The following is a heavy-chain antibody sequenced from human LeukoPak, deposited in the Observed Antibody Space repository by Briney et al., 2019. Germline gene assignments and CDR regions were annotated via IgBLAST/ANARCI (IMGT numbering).Heavy chain of an antibody. CDR1: GFTFSSYA. CDR3: AKGPQYCSGGSCYQADY. D-gene: IGHD2-15*01. CDR2: ISGSGGST. V-gene: IGHV3-23*01. J-gene: IGHJ4*02. Sequence: GGSLRLSCAASGFTFSSYAMSWVRQAPGKGLEWVSAISGSGGSTYYADSVKGRFTVSRDNSKNTLYLQMNSLRAEDTAVYYCAKGPQYCSGGSCYQADYWGQGTLVTVSS.